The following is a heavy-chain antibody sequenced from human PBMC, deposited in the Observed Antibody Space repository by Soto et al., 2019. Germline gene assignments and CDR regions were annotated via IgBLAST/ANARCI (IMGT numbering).Heavy chain of an antibody. CDR1: GFTFSSYA. CDR3: AREYSRPRHYYYYYGMDV. CDR2: ISYDGSNK. Sequence: QVQLVESGGGVVQPGRSLRLSCAASGFTFSSYAMHWVRQAPGKGLEWVAVISYDGSNKYYADSVKGRFTISRDNSKNTPYLQMNSLRAEDTAVYYCAREYSRPRHYYYYYGMDVWGQGTTVTVSS. V-gene: IGHV3-30-3*01. J-gene: IGHJ6*02. D-gene: IGHD6-13*01.